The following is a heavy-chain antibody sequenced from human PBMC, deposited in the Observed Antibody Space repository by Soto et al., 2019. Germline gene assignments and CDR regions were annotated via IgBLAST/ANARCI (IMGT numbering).Heavy chain of an antibody. CDR1: GGTFSSYA. CDR2: IIPIFGTA. V-gene: IGHV1-69*01. Sequence: QVQLVQSGAEVKKPGSSVKVSCKASGGTFSSYAISWVRQAPGQGLEWMGGIIPIFGTANYAQKFQGRVTITADESTSTAYMELSSLRSEDTAVYYCARVKNYCSSTSGTGFDPWGQGTLVTVSS. CDR3: ARVKNYCSSTSGTGFDP. J-gene: IGHJ5*02. D-gene: IGHD2-2*01.